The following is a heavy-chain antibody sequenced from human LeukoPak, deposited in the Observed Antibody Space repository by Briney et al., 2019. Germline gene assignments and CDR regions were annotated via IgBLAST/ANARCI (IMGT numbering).Heavy chain of an antibody. CDR3: TRGYWGLRS. D-gene: IGHD7-27*01. CDR2: IHHSGNS. Sequence: PSETLSLTCTVSGASVTDYYWSWIRQSPGKGLEWISYIHHSGNSDYNPSLRSRVTTSLDTSKNQFSLNLISVTAADTAVYYCTRGYWGLRSWSQGTLVTVSS. J-gene: IGHJ5*02. V-gene: IGHV4-59*02. CDR1: GASVTDYY.